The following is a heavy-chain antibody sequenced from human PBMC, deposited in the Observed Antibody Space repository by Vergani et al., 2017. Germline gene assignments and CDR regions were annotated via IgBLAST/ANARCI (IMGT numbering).Heavy chain of an antibody. V-gene: IGHV4-59*01. D-gene: IGHD5-18*01. CDR2: IYYSGST. CDR1: GGSISSYY. Sequence: QVQLQESGPGLVKPSETLSLTCTVSGGSISSYYWSWIRQPPGKGLEWIGYIYYSGSTNYNPSLKSRVTISVDTSKNQFSLKLSSVTAADTAVYYCARTEKDTAMATWGQGTLVTVS. CDR3: ARTEKDTAMAT. J-gene: IGHJ4*02.